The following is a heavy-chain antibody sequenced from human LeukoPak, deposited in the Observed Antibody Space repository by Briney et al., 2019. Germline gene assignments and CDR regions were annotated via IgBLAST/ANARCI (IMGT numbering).Heavy chain of an antibody. CDR3: ARDLGDTYGSVGDFDY. CDR1: GYTFTGYY. Sequence: ASVRVSCKASGYTFTGYYMHWVRQAPGQGLEWMGWINPDSGGTIYAQNFQGRVTMTRDTSISTAYMELSSLRSDDTAVYYCARDLGDTYGSVGDFDYWGQGTLVTVSS. J-gene: IGHJ4*02. CDR2: INPDSGGT. V-gene: IGHV1-2*02. D-gene: IGHD3-10*01.